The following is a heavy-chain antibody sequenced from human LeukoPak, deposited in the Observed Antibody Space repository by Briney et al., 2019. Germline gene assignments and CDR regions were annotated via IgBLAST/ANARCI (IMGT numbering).Heavy chain of an antibody. J-gene: IGHJ4*02. CDR3: ARDIRLDY. CDR2: ISYDGSNK. D-gene: IGHD5-12*01. Sequence: PGRSLRLSCAASGFTFSSYAMHWVRQAPGKGLEWVAVISYDGSNKYYADSVKGRFTISRDNSKNTLYLQMNSLRAEDTAAYYCARDIRLDYWGQGTLVTVSS. V-gene: IGHV3-30-3*01. CDR1: GFTFSSYA.